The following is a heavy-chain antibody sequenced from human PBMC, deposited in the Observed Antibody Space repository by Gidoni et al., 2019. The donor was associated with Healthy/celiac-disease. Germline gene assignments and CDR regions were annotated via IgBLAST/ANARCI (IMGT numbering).Heavy chain of an antibody. CDR2: IGTAGDT. Sequence: EVQLVESGGGLVQPGGSLRLSCAASGFTFSRYDLHWVRQATGKGLEWVSAIGTAGDTYYPGSVKGRFTISRENAKNSLYLQMNSLGAGDTAVYYCARGAYCGGDCYSDYYYGMDVWGQGTTVTVSS. J-gene: IGHJ6*02. CDR1: GFTFSRYD. CDR3: ARGAYCGGDCYSDYYYGMDV. V-gene: IGHV3-13*01. D-gene: IGHD2-21*02.